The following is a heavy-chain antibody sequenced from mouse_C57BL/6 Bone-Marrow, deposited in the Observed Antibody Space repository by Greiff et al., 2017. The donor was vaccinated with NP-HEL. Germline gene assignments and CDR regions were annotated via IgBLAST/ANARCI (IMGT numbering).Heavy chain of an antibody. V-gene: IGHV5-4*03. Sequence: EVKLVESGGGLVKPGGSLKLSCAASGFTFSSYAMSWVRQTPEKRLGWVATISAGGSYTYYLDNVKGRFTISRDNAKNNLYLQRSHLKSEDTAMYYCATYDGYWGYWGQGTTLTVSS. CDR1: GFTFSSYA. D-gene: IGHD2-3*01. J-gene: IGHJ2*01. CDR2: ISAGGSYT. CDR3: ATYDGYWGY.